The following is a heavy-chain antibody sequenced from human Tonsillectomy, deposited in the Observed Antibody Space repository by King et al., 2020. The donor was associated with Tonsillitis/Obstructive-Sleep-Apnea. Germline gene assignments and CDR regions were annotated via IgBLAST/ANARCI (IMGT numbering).Heavy chain of an antibody. CDR1: GFTFSTYG. V-gene: IGHV3-33*01. CDR3: ARSSKLVRDEVATAIDF. D-gene: IGHD6-6*01. CDR2: IWYDGSNR. J-gene: IGHJ4*02. Sequence: QLVQSGGGVVQPGRSLRLSCAASGFTFSTYGMHWVRQAPGKGLEWVSVIWYDGSNRNYADSVKGRFTISRDNSKNTLYLQMNSQRGEDTAVYYCARSSKLVRDEVATAIDFWGQGTLVTVSS.